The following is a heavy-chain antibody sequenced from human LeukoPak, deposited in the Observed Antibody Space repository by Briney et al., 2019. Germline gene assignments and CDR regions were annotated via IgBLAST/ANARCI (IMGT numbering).Heavy chain of an antibody. CDR2: IKSSDTST. Sequence: GGSLRLSCAASGFSFSDSYMSWIRQAPGQGLEWLSYIKSSDTSTFYADSVKGRFTVSRDNAKNSLYLQMNSLRAEDTAVYYCARKGNMSSHAFDIWGQGTVVTVSS. D-gene: IGHD2/OR15-2a*01. CDR3: ARKGNMSSHAFDI. J-gene: IGHJ3*02. CDR1: GFSFSDSY. V-gene: IGHV3-11*01.